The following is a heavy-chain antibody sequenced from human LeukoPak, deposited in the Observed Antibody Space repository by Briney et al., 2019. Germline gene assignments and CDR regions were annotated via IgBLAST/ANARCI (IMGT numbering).Heavy chain of an antibody. J-gene: IGHJ5*02. Sequence: GGSLRLSCAASGFTFEDYGMHWVRHAPGKGLEWVSGMSSDSNHIDYAVSVKGRFTISRDNANNYLYLQMNSLRPEDTGLYYCVRSRVRGDPFDPWGQGILVTVSS. CDR3: VRSRVRGDPFDP. V-gene: IGHV3-9*01. CDR1: GFTFEDYG. D-gene: IGHD3-10*01. CDR2: MSSDSNHI.